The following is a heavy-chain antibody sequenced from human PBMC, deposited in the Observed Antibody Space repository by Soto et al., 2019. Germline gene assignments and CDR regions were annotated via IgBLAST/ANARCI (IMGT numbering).Heavy chain of an antibody. D-gene: IGHD6-6*01. V-gene: IGHV3-11*01. CDR3: ARLPGGTAPRPDY. CDR2: ISDSGTTT. CDR1: GFPFNDYY. Sequence: GGTLRLSCAASGFPFNDYYMSWIRQAPGKGLEWLSHISDSGTTTEYADAVKGRFTISRDNAKKSLYLHMNSLRADDTAVYYCARLPGGTAPRPDYWGQGTTVTVSS. J-gene: IGHJ4*02.